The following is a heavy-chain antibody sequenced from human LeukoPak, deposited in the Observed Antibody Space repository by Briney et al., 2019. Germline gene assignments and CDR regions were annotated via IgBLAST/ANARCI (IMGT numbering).Heavy chain of an antibody. D-gene: IGHD6-13*01. CDR2: MNPVSGDT. V-gene: IGHV1-8*01. J-gene: IGHJ4*02. Sequence: ASVKVSCKTSGYTFTNFDINWVRQATGQGLEWMGWMNPVSGDTGYAQKFQGRVTTTRDTSISTTYMELSSLRSEDTAVYYCARGVSAGVDYWGQGTLVTVSS. CDR3: ARGVSAGVDY. CDR1: GYTFTNFD.